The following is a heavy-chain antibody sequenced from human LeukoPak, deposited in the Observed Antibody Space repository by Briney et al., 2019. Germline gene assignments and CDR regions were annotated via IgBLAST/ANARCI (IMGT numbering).Heavy chain of an antibody. CDR1: GFTFSSYG. J-gene: IGHJ4*02. D-gene: IGHD3-10*01. CDR2: ISGSGGST. Sequence: GGSLRLSCAASGFTFSSYGMSWVRQAPGKGLEWVSGISGSGGSTYYADSVKGRFTISRDNSKNTMYLQMNSLRDEDTAVYYCAKVINYYGSGGMGYWGQGTLVTVSS. CDR3: AKVINYYGSGGMGY. V-gene: IGHV3-23*01.